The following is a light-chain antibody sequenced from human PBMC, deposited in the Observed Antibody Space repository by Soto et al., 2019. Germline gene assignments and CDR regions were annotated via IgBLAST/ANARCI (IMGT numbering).Light chain of an antibody. CDR1: SSDVGGYNY. CDR2: EVN. CDR3: SSYAGSSNV. J-gene: IGLJ1*01. V-gene: IGLV2-8*01. Sequence: QSALTQPPSASGSPGQSVAISCTGTSSDVGGYNYVSWYQQHPGKAPKLMIYEVNKRPSGVPDRFSGSKSGNTAYLTVSGLQAEDEADYYCSSYAGSSNVFGTGTKLTFL.